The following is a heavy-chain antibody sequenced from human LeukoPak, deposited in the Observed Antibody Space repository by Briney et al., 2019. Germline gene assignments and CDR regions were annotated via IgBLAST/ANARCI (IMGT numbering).Heavy chain of an antibody. CDR3: AKDSDQYGSGSYLHF. CDR2: ISDSGGST. D-gene: IGHD3-10*01. V-gene: IGHV3-23*01. Sequence: GGSLRLSCAASGFTFSSYAMNWVRQAPGKGLEWVSSISDSGGSTYYADSAKGRFTISRDNSKNTLYLQINSLRAEDTAVYYCAKDSDQYGSGSYLHFWGQGTLVTVSS. CDR1: GFTFSSYA. J-gene: IGHJ4*02.